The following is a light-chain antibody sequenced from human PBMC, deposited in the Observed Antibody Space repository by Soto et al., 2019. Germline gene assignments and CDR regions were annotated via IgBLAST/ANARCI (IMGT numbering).Light chain of an antibody. V-gene: IGLV2-8*01. CDR2: DVS. J-gene: IGLJ3*02. Sequence: QSALTQPPSASVSPGQSVTISCTGTSSDVGAYNYVYWYQQHPGKAPKLMIYDVSKRPSGVPDRFSGSKSGNTASLTGSGLQAEDEADYYCISYAGSSIWVFGGGTKVTVL. CDR3: ISYAGSSIWV. CDR1: SSDVGAYNY.